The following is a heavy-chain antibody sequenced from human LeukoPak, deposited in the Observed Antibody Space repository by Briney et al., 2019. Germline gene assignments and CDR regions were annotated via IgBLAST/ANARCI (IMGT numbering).Heavy chain of an antibody. CDR1: GFTFSSYG. J-gene: IGHJ4*02. CDR3: ARDRISMKARGEPDY. CDR2: IYSDAINT. V-gene: IGHV3-30*12. Sequence: GGSLRLSCAASGFTFSSYGMHWVRQAPGEGLEWVAYIYSDAINTKYADSVKGRFTVSRDNSRNTLYLQINSLRADDTGVYYCARDRISMKARGEPDYWGPGTLVTVSS. D-gene: IGHD3-22*01.